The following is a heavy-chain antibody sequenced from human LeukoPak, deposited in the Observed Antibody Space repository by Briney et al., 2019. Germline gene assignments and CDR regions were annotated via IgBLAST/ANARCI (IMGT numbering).Heavy chain of an antibody. CDR3: ARGPGFDNAFDI. CDR1: GGSFSGYY. Sequence: PSETLSLTCAVYGGSFSGYYWSWIRQPPGKGLEWIGEINHSGSTNYNPSLKSRVTISVDTSKNQFSLKLSSVTAADTAVYYCARGPGFDNAFDIWGQGTMVTVSS. CDR2: INHSGST. D-gene: IGHD1-14*01. J-gene: IGHJ3*02. V-gene: IGHV4-34*01.